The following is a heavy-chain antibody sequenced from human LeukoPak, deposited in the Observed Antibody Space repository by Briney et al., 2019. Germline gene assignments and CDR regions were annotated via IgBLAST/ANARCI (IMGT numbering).Heavy chain of an antibody. CDR1: GFTFYDYG. CDR2: INWNGGST. Sequence: GGSLRLSCAASGFTFYDYGMNWVRQAPGKGLEWVSGINWNGGSTGYADSVKGRFTISRDNSKSTLSLQMNSLRAEDTAIYYCATYRQVLLPFESWGQGTLVTVSS. D-gene: IGHD2-8*02. V-gene: IGHV3-20*04. CDR3: ATYRQVLLPFES. J-gene: IGHJ4*02.